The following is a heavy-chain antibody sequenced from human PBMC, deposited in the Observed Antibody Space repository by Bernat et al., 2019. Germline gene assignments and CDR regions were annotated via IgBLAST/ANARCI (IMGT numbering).Heavy chain of an antibody. J-gene: IGHJ4*02. CDR2: ISYDGSNK. CDR1: GFTFSSYC. V-gene: IGHV3-30*18. CDR3: AKDRHYYDSSGYLDY. D-gene: IGHD3-22*01. Sequence: QVQLVESGGGVVQPGRSLRLSCAASGFTFSSYCMHWVRQAPGKGLEWVAVISYDGSNKYYADSVKGRFTISRENSKNTLYLQMNSLRAEDTAVYYCAKDRHYYDSSGYLDYWGQGTWSPSPQ.